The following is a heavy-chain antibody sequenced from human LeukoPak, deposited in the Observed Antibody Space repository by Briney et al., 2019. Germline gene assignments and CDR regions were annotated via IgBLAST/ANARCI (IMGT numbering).Heavy chain of an antibody. CDR1: GFTVNTNY. Sequence: GGSLRLSRAASGFTVNTNYMSWVRQAPGKGLEWVSVIYSGDSTYYADSVKGRFTISRDNSKNTLYLQMNSLRPEDTAVYYCAAVASTDDAFDIWGQGTMVTVS. D-gene: IGHD6-19*01. V-gene: IGHV3-66*02. J-gene: IGHJ3*02. CDR2: IYSGDST. CDR3: AAVASTDDAFDI.